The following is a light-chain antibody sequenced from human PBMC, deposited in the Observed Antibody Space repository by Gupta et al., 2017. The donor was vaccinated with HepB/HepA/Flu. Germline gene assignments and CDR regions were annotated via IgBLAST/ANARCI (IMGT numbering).Light chain of an antibody. CDR1: QSISTN. V-gene: IGKV1-39*01. J-gene: IGKJ2*02. CDR2: RAS. CDR3: HQGDSTPST. Sequence: DILMTQSPSSLSASVGDRVTITCRASQSISTNLNWYQQKPGKAPKLLIYRASTLQRGVPSRFSGSGSGTDFTLTISRLQPEDFATYCCHQGDSTPSTFGQGTKVEI.